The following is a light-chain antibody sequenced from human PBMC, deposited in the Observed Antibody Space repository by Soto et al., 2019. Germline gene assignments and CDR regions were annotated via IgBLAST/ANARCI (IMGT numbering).Light chain of an antibody. CDR3: TQFNSAHLT. V-gene: IGKV4-1*01. J-gene: IGKJ4*01. Sequence: MVMTESPDSVAVSLGERATITCSSSQIVLTTDSNNKNYLAWYQHKSGQPPRLLIYWDSTRESGVPDRFSGSGSGKEFTLTTSSLQAEDEAVYIFTQFNSAHLTFCGGTKVDIX. CDR2: WDS. CDR1: QIVLTTDSNNKNY.